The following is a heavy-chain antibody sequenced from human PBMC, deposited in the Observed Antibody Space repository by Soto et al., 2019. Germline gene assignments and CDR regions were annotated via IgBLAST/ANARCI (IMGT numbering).Heavy chain of an antibody. CDR3: ARGEQYSGRIFDY. J-gene: IGHJ4*02. V-gene: IGHV6-1*01. Sequence: SQTLSLTCSITGDSVSSHSAGWSWLRQSPSRGLEWLGRTYYRSKRYYEYAVSVRGRITINPDTSKNQYSLQLNSVTPEDTAVYFCARGEQYSGRIFDYWGQGTLVTVSS. D-gene: IGHD1-26*01. CDR2: TYYRSKRYY. CDR1: GDSVSSHSAG.